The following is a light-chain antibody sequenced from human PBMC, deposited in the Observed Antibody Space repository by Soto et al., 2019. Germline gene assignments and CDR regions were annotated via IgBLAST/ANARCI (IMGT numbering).Light chain of an antibody. J-gene: IGKJ1*01. CDR1: QSVSSN. CDR2: GAS. Sequence: EIVLTQSPATLSVSPGERATLSCRASQSVSSNLAWYQQKPGQAPRLLIYGASTRATGIPARFGGSGSGTEFTLTISSLQSEDFAVYYCHQYNNWPQTFGQGTKVDIK. V-gene: IGKV3-15*01. CDR3: HQYNNWPQT.